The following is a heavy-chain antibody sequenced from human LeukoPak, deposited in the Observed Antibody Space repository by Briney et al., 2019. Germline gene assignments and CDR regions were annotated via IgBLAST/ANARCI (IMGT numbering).Heavy chain of an antibody. CDR2: IRQDESEK. J-gene: IGHJ6*03. V-gene: IGHV3-7*04. D-gene: IGHD2/OR15-2a*01. Sequence: PGGSLRLSCAASGFTFSGYWMAWVRQAPGKGLEWVANIRQDESEKYYVDSVKGRFTISRDNAKNSLYLQMNSLRAEDTAVYYCARASEYYYHMDVWGKGTTVTVSS. CDR3: ARASEYYYHMDV. CDR1: GFTFSGYW.